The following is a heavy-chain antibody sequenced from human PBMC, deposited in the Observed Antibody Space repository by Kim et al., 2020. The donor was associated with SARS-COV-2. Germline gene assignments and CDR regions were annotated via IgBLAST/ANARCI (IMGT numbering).Heavy chain of an antibody. D-gene: IGHD3-10*01. Sequence: KFPGRVPLTRDTSASTAYMELSSLRSEDTAVYYCARVYYGSGSYYNGFDYWGQGTLVTVSS. CDR3: ARVYYGSGSYYNGFDY. V-gene: IGHV1-3*01. J-gene: IGHJ4*02.